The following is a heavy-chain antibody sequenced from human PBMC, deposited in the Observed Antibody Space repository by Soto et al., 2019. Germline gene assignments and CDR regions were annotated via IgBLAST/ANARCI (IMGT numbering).Heavy chain of an antibody. D-gene: IGHD3-22*01. V-gene: IGHV1-69*13. CDR3: ARDRGPSSGYYPYWFDP. CDR1: GGTFSSYA. CDR2: IIPIFGTA. J-gene: IGHJ5*02. Sequence: SVKVSCKASGGTFSSYAISWARQAPGQGLEWMGEIIPIFGTANYAQKFQGRVTITADESTSTAYMELSSLRSEDTAVYYCARDRGPSSGYYPYWFDPWGQGTLVTVSS.